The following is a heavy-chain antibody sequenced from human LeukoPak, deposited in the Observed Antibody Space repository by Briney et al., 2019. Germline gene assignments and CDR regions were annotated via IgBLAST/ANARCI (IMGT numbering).Heavy chain of an antibody. CDR3: ARLRLSGGSFSVGWFDP. J-gene: IGHJ5*02. CDR2: IFHSGTT. D-gene: IGHD1-26*01. CDR1: DEVITSNNW. V-gene: IGHV4-4*02. Sequence: PSGTLCLTCTVSDEVITSNNWWSWVRQSPGMGLEWIGEIFHSGTTRYKASLESRVTMLLDKSKNQFSLRLNSVTAADPAVYFCARLRLSGGSFSVGWFDPWGQGIQVTVSS.